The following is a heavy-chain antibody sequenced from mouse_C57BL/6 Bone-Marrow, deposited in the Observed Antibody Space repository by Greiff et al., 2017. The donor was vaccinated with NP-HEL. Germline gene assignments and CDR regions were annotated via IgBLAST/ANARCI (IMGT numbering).Heavy chain of an antibody. Sequence: EVKLMESGGGLVKPGGSLKLSCAASGFTFSDYGMHWVRQAPEKGLEWVAYISSGSSTIYYADTVKGRFTISRDNAKNTLFLQMTSLRSEDTAMYYGASACYDYDWFAYWGKGTLVTVSA. CDR2: ISSGSSTI. CDR3: ASACYDYDWFAY. J-gene: IGHJ3*01. V-gene: IGHV5-17*01. CDR1: GFTFSDYG. D-gene: IGHD2-4*01.